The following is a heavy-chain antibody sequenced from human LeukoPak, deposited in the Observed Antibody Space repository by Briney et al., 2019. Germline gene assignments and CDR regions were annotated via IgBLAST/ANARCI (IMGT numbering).Heavy chain of an antibody. D-gene: IGHD3-10*01. V-gene: IGHV4-39*01. CDR1: GGSISSSSYF. CDR2: IYYSGGT. Sequence: SETLSLTCTVSGGSISSSSYFWGWIRQPPGKGLECIVSIYYSGGTSYNPSLRSRVTISVNTSKNQFSVKLSSVTAADTAIYYCARYYYGSGKQPYWGQGTLVTVSS. J-gene: IGHJ4*02. CDR3: ARYYYGSGKQPY.